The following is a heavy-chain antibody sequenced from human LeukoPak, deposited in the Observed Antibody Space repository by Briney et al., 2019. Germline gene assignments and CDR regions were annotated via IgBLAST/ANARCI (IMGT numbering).Heavy chain of an antibody. D-gene: IGHD5-12*01. CDR1: GGSISSYY. Sequence: SETLSLTCTVSGGSISSYYWSWIRQPPGKGLEWIGYIYYSGSTNYNPSLKSRVPISVDTSKNQFSLKLSSVTAADTAVYYCARDGGGYSGYDPDWFDPWGQGTLVTVSS. J-gene: IGHJ5*02. CDR2: IYYSGST. CDR3: ARDGGGYSGYDPDWFDP. V-gene: IGHV4-59*01.